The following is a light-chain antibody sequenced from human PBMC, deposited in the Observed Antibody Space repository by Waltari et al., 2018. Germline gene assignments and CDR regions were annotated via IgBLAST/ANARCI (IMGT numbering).Light chain of an antibody. CDR2: AAS. J-gene: IGKJ5*01. Sequence: DIQMTQSPSSVSASVGDRVTITCRASQGISSWLALYQQKPGKAPKLLIYAASSLKSGVPSRFSGSGSGTDFTLTISSLQPEDFATYYCQQANSFPITFGQGTRLEIK. CDR3: QQANSFPIT. CDR1: QGISSW. V-gene: IGKV1-12*01.